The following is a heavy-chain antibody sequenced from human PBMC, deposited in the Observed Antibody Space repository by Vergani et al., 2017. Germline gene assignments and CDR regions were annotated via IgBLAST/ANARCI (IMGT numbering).Heavy chain of an antibody. V-gene: IGHV4-31*03. J-gene: IGHJ4*02. Sequence: QVQLQESGPGLVKPSQTLSLTCTVSGGSISSGGYYWSWIRQHPGKGLEWIGYIYYSGSTYYNPSLKSRVTISVDTSQNQFSLKLSSVTAADTAVYCCARGVDSYGTTPFDYWGQGTLVSVSS. D-gene: IGHD5-18*01. CDR3: ARGVDSYGTTPFDY. CDR1: GGSISSGGYY. CDR2: IYYSGST.